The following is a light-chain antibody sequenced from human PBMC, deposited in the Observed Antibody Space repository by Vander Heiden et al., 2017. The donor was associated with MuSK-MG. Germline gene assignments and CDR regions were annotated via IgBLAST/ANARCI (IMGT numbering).Light chain of an antibody. J-gene: IGKJ3*01. CDR3: QQRTRWLFT. V-gene: IGKV3-11*01. CDR2: DAS. CDR1: QSVTS. Sequence: EIVLTQSPATLSLSPGERATLSCRASQSVTSLAWYQQKPGQAPRLLIYDASNRATGIPARFSGSGSGTDFTLTISSLEPEDFAVYYCQQRTRWLFTFGPGTKVDVK.